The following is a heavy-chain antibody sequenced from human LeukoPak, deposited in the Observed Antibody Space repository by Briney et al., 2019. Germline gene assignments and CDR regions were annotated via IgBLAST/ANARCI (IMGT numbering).Heavy chain of an antibody. V-gene: IGHV4-4*02. CDR3: VREASYSSARGFDY. J-gene: IGHJ4*02. CDR2: IYHSGST. CDR1: GGSISSSNW. Sequence: SGTLSLTCAVSGGSISSSNWWSWVRQPPGKGLEWIGEIYHSGSTNYNPSLKSRVTISVYKSKNQFSLKLSSVTAADTAVYYCVREASYSSARGFDYWGQGTLVTVSS. D-gene: IGHD6-19*01.